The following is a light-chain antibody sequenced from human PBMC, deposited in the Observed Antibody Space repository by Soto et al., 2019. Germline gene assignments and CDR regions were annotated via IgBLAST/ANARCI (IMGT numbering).Light chain of an antibody. CDR3: CSYAGSNTWV. Sequence: QSALTQPASVSGSPGQSITISCTGTSSDVGTYNLVSWYQQHPGEAPKVMIYQGSKRPSGVSTRFSGSKSGNTASLTISGLQAEDEADYYCCSYAGSNTWVFGGWTKLTVL. V-gene: IGLV2-23*01. CDR1: SSDVGTYNL. CDR2: QGS. J-gene: IGLJ3*02.